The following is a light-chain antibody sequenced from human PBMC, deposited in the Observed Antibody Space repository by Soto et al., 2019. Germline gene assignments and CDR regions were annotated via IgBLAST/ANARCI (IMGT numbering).Light chain of an antibody. V-gene: IGKV1-6*01. J-gene: IGKJ1*01. CDR2: EAS. CDR1: QGIRND. Sequence: AILMTQSPSSLSASVGDRVTITCRASQGIRNDLAWYQQKPGKAPKLLIYEASTLQSGVPSRFSGSYSGTAFTLTIGSLQPEDFATYYCLQDFKYPRTFGQGTKVEIK. CDR3: LQDFKYPRT.